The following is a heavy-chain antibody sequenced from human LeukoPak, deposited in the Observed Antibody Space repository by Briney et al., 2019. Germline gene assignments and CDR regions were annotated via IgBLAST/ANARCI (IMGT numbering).Heavy chain of an antibody. CDR1: GGSISSGDYY. CDR2: IYYSGST. D-gene: IGHD3-9*01. J-gene: IGHJ3*02. Sequence: PSETLYLTCTVSGGSISSGDYYWSWIRQPPGKGLEWIGYIYYSGSTYYNPSLKSRVTISVDTSKNQFSLKLSSVTAADTAVYYCATQDDMSAFDIWGQGTMVTVSS. V-gene: IGHV4-30-4*01. CDR3: ATQDDMSAFDI.